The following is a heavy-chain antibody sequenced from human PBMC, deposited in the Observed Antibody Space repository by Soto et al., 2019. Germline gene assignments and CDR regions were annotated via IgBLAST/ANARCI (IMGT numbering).Heavy chain of an antibody. Sequence: QVQLVESGGGVVQPGKSLRLSCAASGFTFSSYAMHWARQAPGKGLEWVTVISIRGGDEYYAESVRGRFTISRDDSKNTLYLQRDRLGVEDTSVYYCARGTIVARQHLDYWGQGALVTVSS. CDR3: ARGTIVARQHLDY. V-gene: IGHV3-30*03. CDR2: ISIRGGDE. J-gene: IGHJ4*02. D-gene: IGHD6-6*01. CDR1: GFTFSSYA.